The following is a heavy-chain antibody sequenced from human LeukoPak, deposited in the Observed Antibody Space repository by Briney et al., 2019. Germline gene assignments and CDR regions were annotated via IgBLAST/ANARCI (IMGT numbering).Heavy chain of an antibody. CDR1: GFTFSDYW. J-gene: IGHJ6*02. Sequence: QAGGSLRLSCAASGFTFSDYWMSWVRQAPEKGLEWVATINQDGSEKFYVDSVKGRFTIFRDNSKNTLYLQMNSLRAEDTAVYYCAKDPSSGWYAHYYYGMDVWGQGTTVTVSS. CDR2: INQDGSEK. D-gene: IGHD6-19*01. V-gene: IGHV3-7*01. CDR3: AKDPSSGWYAHYYYGMDV.